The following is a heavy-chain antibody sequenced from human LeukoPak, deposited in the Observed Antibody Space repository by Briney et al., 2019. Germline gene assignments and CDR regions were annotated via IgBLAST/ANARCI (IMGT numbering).Heavy chain of an antibody. Sequence: PGGSLRLSCTVSGFTFNTFAMHWVRQSPGKGLEWVVLISYDGNDKYYTDSVKGRFTISRDISKNTVYLQMNSLRPEDTAVYYCARDPRDRIFGPLDYWGQGTLVTVSS. V-gene: IGHV3-30*14. CDR1: GFTFNTFA. CDR3: ARDPRDRIFGPLDY. D-gene: IGHD3/OR15-3a*01. J-gene: IGHJ4*02. CDR2: ISYDGNDK.